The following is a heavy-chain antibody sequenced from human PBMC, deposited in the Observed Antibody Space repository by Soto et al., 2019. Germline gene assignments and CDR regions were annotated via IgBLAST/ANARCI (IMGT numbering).Heavy chain of an antibody. J-gene: IGHJ5*02. CDR1: GGSISSGDYY. D-gene: IGHD2-15*01. CDR2: IYYSGST. Sequence: PSETLSLTCTVSGGSISSGDYYWSWIRQPPGKGLEWIGYIYYSGSTYYNPSLKSRVTISVDTSKNQFSLKLSSVTAVDTAVYYCARLVVAATTGVFWFDPWGQGTLVTVSS. CDR3: ARLVVAATTGVFWFDP. V-gene: IGHV4-30-4*01.